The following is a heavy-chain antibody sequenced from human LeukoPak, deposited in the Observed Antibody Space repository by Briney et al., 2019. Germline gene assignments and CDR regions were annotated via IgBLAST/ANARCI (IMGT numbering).Heavy chain of an antibody. V-gene: IGHV5-51*01. J-gene: IGHJ4*02. Sequence: GESLKISCKGSGFSFPSYWIGWVRQMPGKGLEWMGIIYPGDSDTRYSPSFQGQVTISADKSISTAYLQWSSLMALDTAMYYCARLKDHTIDYWGQGTLVTVSS. CDR1: GFSFPSYW. CDR2: IYPGDSDT. D-gene: IGHD1-14*01. CDR3: ARLKDHTIDY.